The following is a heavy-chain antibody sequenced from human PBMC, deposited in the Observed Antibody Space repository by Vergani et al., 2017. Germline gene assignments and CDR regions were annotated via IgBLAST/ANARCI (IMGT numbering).Heavy chain of an antibody. CDR2: ISGSGGST. V-gene: IGHV3-23*01. CDR3: AKGGSYGDYYYYCGIDV. CDR1: GFTFSSYA. Sequence: EVQLLESGGGLVQPGGSLRLSCAASGFTFSSYAMSWVRQAPGKGLEWVSAISGSGGSTYYADSVKGRFTISRDNAKNTLYLQMNSLRAEATAVYYCAKGGSYGDYYYYCGIDVWGQGTMVTVSS. J-gene: IGHJ6*02. D-gene: IGHD4-17*01.